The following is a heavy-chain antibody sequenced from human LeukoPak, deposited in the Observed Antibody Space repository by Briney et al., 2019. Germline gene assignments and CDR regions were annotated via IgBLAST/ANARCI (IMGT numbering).Heavy chain of an antibody. J-gene: IGHJ4*02. V-gene: IGHV3-64*04. CDR1: GFTFSTYA. D-gene: IGHD3-10*01. CDR2: ISSNGGST. Sequence: PGGPLRLSCSASGFTFSTYAMHWVRQAPGKGLEYGSGISSNGGSTNYADSVKGRFTISRDNAKNSLYLQMNSLRAEDTAVYYCARNSGSGSYSTDWGQGTLVTVSS. CDR3: ARNSGSGSYSTD.